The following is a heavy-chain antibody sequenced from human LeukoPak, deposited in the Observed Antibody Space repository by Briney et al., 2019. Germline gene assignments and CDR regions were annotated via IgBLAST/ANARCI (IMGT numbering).Heavy chain of an antibody. Sequence: PGRSLRLSCAASGFIFSHYGMHWVRQAPGKGLDWVAVISYDGSDKYYADSVKGRFTISRDNSKNTLYLQMNSLRAEDTAVYYCARRGDCNRSTCYELDHWGQGTLVTVSS. CDR1: GFIFSHYG. J-gene: IGHJ4*02. D-gene: IGHD2-2*01. CDR3: ARRGDCNRSTCYELDH. V-gene: IGHV3-30*03. CDR2: ISYDGSDK.